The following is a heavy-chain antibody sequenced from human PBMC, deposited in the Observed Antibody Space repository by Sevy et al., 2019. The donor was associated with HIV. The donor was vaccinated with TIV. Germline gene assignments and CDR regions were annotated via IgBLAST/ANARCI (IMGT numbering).Heavy chain of an antibody. CDR2: IYDGGTT. CDR3: ARGLQLWLGHFDY. Sequence: SETLSLTCAVSGAAVSGYFWSWVRQPPGKGLEWLGYIYDGGTTNYNPSLDSRLTISVDTSKNQFSLKLSSVTAADMAVYYCARGLQLWLGHFDYWGQGTLVTVSS. D-gene: IGHD5-18*01. V-gene: IGHV4-59*02. CDR1: GAAVSGYF. J-gene: IGHJ4*02.